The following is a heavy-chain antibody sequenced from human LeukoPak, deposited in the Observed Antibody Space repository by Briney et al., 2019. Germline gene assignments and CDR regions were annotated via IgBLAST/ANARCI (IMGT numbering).Heavy chain of an antibody. Sequence: SETLSLTCTVSGDSISSSSYYWGWIRQPPGKGLEWIGSISYSGSTYYNPSLRSRVTIFADTSKNLLSLKLSSVTAADTAVYYCARGIERITIFGVVYSYYYYVDVWGKGTTVTVSS. V-gene: IGHV4-39*07. CDR2: ISYSGST. CDR3: ARGIERITIFGVVYSYYYYVDV. CDR1: GDSISSSSYY. J-gene: IGHJ6*03. D-gene: IGHD3-3*01.